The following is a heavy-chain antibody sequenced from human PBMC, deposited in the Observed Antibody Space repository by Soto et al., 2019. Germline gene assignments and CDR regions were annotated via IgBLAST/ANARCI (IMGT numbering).Heavy chain of an antibody. CDR3: AKEGTGYSSSWYRWLDP. Sequence: QVQLVESGGGVVQPGRSLRLSCAASGFTFSSYGMHWVRQAPGKGLEWVAVISYDGSNKYYADSVKGRFTISRDNSKNTLYLQMNSLRAEDTAVYYCAKEGTGYSSSWYRWLDPWGQGTLVTVSS. CDR1: GFTFSSYG. D-gene: IGHD6-13*01. V-gene: IGHV3-30*18. CDR2: ISYDGSNK. J-gene: IGHJ5*02.